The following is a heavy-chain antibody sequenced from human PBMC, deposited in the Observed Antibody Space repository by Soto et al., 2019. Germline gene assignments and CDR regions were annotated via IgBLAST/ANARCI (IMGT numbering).Heavy chain of an antibody. CDR2: IIPIFGTA. J-gene: IGHJ6*02. CDR1: GGTFSSYA. Sequence: SVKVSCKASGGTFSSYAISWVRQAPGQGLEWMGGIIPIFGTANYAQKFQGRVTITAGESTSTAYMELSSLRSEDTAVYYCARGARGQQLLTQRGYYYYYGMDVWGQGTTVTVSS. CDR3: ARGARGQQLLTQRGYYYYYGMDV. D-gene: IGHD6-13*01. V-gene: IGHV1-69*13.